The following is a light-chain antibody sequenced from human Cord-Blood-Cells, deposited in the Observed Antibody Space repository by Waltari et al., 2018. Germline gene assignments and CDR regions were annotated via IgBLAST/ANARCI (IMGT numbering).Light chain of an antibody. CDR2: WAS. J-gene: IGKJ3*01. Sequence: DIVMTQSPDSLAVSLVERATITCKSSQSVLYSSNNKNYLAWYQQKPGQPPKLLIYWASTRESGVPDRFSGSGSGTDFTLTISSLQAEDVAVYYCQQYYSTPFTFGPGTKVDIK. CDR1: QSVLYSSNNKNY. CDR3: QQYYSTPFT. V-gene: IGKV4-1*01.